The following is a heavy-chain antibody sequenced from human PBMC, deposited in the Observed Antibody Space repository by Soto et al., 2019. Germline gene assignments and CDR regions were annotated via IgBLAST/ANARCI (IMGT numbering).Heavy chain of an antibody. D-gene: IGHD2-2*01. CDR2: ILSKTAGGTT. CDR1: GFAFSNAW. V-gene: IGHV3-15*01. J-gene: IGHJ4*02. CDR3: AAGTGRTDFDY. Sequence: PGGSLRLYCAASGFAFSNAWMNWVRQAPGKGLEWVGRILSKTAGGTTGYNAPVKDRFIVSRDDSRNTLYLQMNSLKTDDTAVYYCAAGTGRTDFDYWGQGTQVTVSS.